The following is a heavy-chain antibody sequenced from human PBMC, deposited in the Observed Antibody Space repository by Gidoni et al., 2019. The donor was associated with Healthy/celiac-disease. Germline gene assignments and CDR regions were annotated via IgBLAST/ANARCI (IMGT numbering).Heavy chain of an antibody. CDR3: AREGRQLVDLYYFDY. V-gene: IGHV1-18*04. CDR2: ISAYNGNT. Sequence: QVQLVQSGAEVKKPGASVKVTCKASGYNFTSYGISWVRQAPGQGLEWMGWISAYNGNTNYAQKLQGRVTMTTDTSTSTAYMELRSLRSDDTAVYYCAREGRQLVDLYYFDYWGQGTLVTVSS. J-gene: IGHJ4*02. CDR1: GYNFTSYG. D-gene: IGHD6-6*01.